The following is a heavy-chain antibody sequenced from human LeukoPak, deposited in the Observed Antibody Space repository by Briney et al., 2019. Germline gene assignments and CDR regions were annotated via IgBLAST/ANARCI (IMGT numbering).Heavy chain of an antibody. CDR2: IYSGGST. Sequence: PGGSLRLSCAASGFTFSSYVMSWVRQAPGKGLEWVSDIYSGGSTFYTDSVKGRLTISRDNSKNTVYLQMNSLRVEDTAVYYCASQYCSSGSCYFDYWGRGTLVTVAS. CDR1: GFTFSSYV. CDR3: ASQYCSSGSCYFDY. D-gene: IGHD2-15*01. V-gene: IGHV3-53*01. J-gene: IGHJ4*02.